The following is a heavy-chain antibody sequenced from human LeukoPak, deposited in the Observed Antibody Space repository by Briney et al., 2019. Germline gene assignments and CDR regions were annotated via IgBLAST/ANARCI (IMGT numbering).Heavy chain of an antibody. D-gene: IGHD1-1*01. Sequence: SETLSLTCTVSGGSISSGGYYWSWIRQHPGKGLEWIGYIYYSGSAYYNPSLKSRLTISADTSKNQFSLKLSSVTAADTAVYYCASGERTTYAFDIWGQGTMVTVSS. CDR1: GGSISSGGYY. J-gene: IGHJ3*02. CDR3: ASGERTTYAFDI. CDR2: IYYSGSA. V-gene: IGHV4-31*03.